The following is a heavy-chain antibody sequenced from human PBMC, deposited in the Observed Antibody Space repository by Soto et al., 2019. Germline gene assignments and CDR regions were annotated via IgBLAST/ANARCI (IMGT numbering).Heavy chain of an antibody. Sequence: QVQLVQSGAEVKKPGSSVKVSCKASGGFYSIKTISWVRQAPGQGLERMGRIIPLVHIINNAQKFQGRVAXSTXKSTSTAYMELSSLKSDDTAIYFCARERRRDDSNTFDALDVWGQGTMVTVSS. CDR3: ARERRRDDSNTFDALDV. V-gene: IGHV1-69*04. CDR1: GGFYSIKT. D-gene: IGHD3-22*01. J-gene: IGHJ3*01. CDR2: IIPLVHII.